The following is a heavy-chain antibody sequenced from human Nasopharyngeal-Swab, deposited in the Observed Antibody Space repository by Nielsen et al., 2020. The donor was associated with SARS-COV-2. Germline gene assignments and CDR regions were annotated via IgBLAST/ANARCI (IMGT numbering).Heavy chain of an antibody. V-gene: IGHV1-18*04. D-gene: IGHD3-10*01. CDR2: INANNGNT. J-gene: IGHJ4*02. Sequence: ASVKVSCKASGYTFTSYGFSWVRLAPGQGLEWMGWINANNGNTNYVQKLQGRVTMTTDTSTSTAYLELRRLRSDDTAVYYCARGSRASGLLDYWGQGTLVTVSS. CDR1: GYTFTSYG. CDR3: ARGSRASGLLDY.